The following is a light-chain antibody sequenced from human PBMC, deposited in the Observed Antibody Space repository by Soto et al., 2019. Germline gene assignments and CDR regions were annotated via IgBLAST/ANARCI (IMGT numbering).Light chain of an antibody. CDR2: DVT. CDR1: SSDVGAYNY. CDR3: SSYTTIKTVI. Sequence: QAVLAQAASVSGSPGQSITISCTGTSSDVGAYNYVSWYHQHHPGKAPEPIIYDVTDRPSGVSTRFSGSKSGNTASLTISGLQAEDEGDYYCSSYTTIKTVIFGGGTKVTVL. J-gene: IGLJ2*01. V-gene: IGLV2-14*01.